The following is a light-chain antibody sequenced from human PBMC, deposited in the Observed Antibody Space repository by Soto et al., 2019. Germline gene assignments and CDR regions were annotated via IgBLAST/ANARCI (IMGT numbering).Light chain of an antibody. CDR1: SFNIGTYT. J-gene: IGLJ2*01. CDR2: SNT. V-gene: IGLV1-44*01. CDR3: STWHDSHVI. Sequence: QSVLTQPPSVSGTPGQTVTLSCSGSSFNIGTYTVNWYQQLPGTAPRLLIYSNTQRPSGVPDRLSGSKSGTSASLAISGLQSEDEGDYYCSTWHDSHVIFGGGTKLTVL.